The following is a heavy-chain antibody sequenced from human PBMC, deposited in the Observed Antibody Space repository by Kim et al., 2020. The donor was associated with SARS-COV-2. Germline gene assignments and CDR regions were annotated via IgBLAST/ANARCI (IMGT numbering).Heavy chain of an antibody. CDR3: ARMYNWNYESLHNDY. V-gene: IGHV1-69*01. D-gene: IGHD1-7*01. Sequence: QKFQGRVTITADESTSTAYMELSSLRSEDTAVYYCARMYNWNYESLHNDYWGQGTLVTVSS. J-gene: IGHJ4*02.